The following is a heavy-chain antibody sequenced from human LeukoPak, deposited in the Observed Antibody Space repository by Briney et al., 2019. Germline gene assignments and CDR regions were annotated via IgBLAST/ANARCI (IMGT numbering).Heavy chain of an antibody. V-gene: IGHV3-33*01. CDR2: IWYDGSNK. CDR1: GFTFSSYG. Sequence: GGSLRLSCAASGFTFSSYGMPWVRQAPGKGLEWVAVIWYDGSNKYYADSVKGRFTISRDNSKNTLYLQMNSLRAEDTAVYCCARGGDYALYYFDYWGQGTLVTVSS. J-gene: IGHJ4*02. CDR3: ARGGDYALYYFDY. D-gene: IGHD4-17*01.